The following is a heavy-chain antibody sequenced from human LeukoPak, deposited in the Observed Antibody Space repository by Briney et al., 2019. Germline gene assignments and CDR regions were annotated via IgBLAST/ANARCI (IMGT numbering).Heavy chain of an antibody. CDR2: IHNSGTT. CDR3: ARRYY. J-gene: IGHJ4*02. Sequence: SETLSLTCAVSGGPFSGYFWSWIRQSSGKGLEWIGEIHNSGTTNYHPSLNSRLTISQDTSKNPFYLNLSSVTAADTAVYYCARRYYWGQGTLVTVSS. V-gene: IGHV4-34*01. CDR1: GGPFSGYF.